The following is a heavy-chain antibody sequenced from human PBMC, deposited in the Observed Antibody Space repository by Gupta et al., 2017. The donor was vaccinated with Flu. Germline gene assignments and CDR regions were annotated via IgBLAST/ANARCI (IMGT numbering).Heavy chain of an antibody. J-gene: IGHJ4*02. CDR3: ARGFSSGWFSQAMGF. CDR2: IDPTGKI. V-gene: IGHV4-34*01. D-gene: IGHD6-19*01. Sequence: SGYYWTWVRQPPGGGLEWIGEIDPTGKINYNPSLASRLTISADTSKIQFSLSLTSVTAGDTAMYYCARGFSSGWFSQAMGFWGQGTLVIVSS. CDR1: SGYY.